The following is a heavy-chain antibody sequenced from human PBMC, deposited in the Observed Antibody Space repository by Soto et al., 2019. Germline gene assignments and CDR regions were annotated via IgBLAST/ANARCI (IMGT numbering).Heavy chain of an antibody. Sequence: ASVKVSCKASGYTFTSYDINWVRQATGQGLEWMGWMNPNSGNTGYAQKFQGRVTMTRNTSISTAYMELSSLRSEDTAVYYCARGMAYERCMDVWGKGTTVTVSS. CDR1: GYTFTSYD. V-gene: IGHV1-8*01. J-gene: IGHJ6*03. CDR2: MNPNSGNT. CDR3: ARGMAYERCMDV. D-gene: IGHD3-22*01.